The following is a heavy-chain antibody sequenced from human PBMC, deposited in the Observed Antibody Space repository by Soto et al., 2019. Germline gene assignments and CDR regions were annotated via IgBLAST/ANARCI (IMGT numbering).Heavy chain of an antibody. CDR2: ISGGGRPI. CDR3: ARDLGWAFDS. V-gene: IGHV3-48*02. D-gene: IGHD6-19*01. CDR1: GLTFSTFS. J-gene: IGHJ4*02. Sequence: EVQLVESGGGSVQPGGSLRLSCAASGLTFSTFSMNWLRQAPGRGLEWISYISGGGRPISYADSVKGRFTISRDNAKNSLYLQMDSLTDEDTAVYYCARDLGWAFDSWGQGTLVTVAS.